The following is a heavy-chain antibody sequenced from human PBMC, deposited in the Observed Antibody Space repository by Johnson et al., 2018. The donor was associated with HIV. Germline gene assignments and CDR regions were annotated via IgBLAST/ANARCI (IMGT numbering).Heavy chain of an antibody. CDR3: VRDRGTVVIWSDAFDM. J-gene: IGHJ3*02. V-gene: IGHV3-66*01. Sequence: VQLVESGGGVVQTGGSLRLSCAASGFTVSAYYMSWVRQAPGKGLEWVSVMYSGGDPYYADSVKGRFTISRDNAKNSLYLQMNSLRAEDTAVYFCVRDRGTVVIWSDAFDMWGQGTLVTVSS. D-gene: IGHD3-22*01. CDR2: MYSGGDP. CDR1: GFTVSAYY.